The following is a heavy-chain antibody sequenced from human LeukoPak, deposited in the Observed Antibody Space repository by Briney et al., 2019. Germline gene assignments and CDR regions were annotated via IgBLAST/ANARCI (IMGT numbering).Heavy chain of an antibody. CDR3: ARGGAAFAESVY. Sequence: GGSLRLSCVASGFTLSNYWMSWVRQAPGKGLEWVAKIDGDGSAASYVDSLKGRFTISRDNPKNSLYLQMNNLRVEDTAVYYFARGGAAFAESVYWGKGTLVTVSS. CDR2: IDGDGSAA. J-gene: IGHJ4*02. D-gene: IGHD3-3*01. V-gene: IGHV3-7*01. CDR1: GFTLSNYW.